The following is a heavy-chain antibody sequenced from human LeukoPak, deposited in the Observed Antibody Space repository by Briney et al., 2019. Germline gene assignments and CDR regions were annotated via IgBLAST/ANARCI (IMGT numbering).Heavy chain of an antibody. CDR1: GFIFSSYS. D-gene: IGHD3-3*01. CDR3: ARVRFLEWLPQDDAFDI. V-gene: IGHV3-21*01. J-gene: IGHJ3*02. CDR2: ISGSSTYI. Sequence: GGSLRLSCAASGFIFSSYSLNWVRQAPGKGLEWVSSISGSSTYIYYADSVKGRFTISRDTAKNSLYLQMHSLRAEDTAVYFCARVRFLEWLPQDDAFDIWGQGTMVTVSS.